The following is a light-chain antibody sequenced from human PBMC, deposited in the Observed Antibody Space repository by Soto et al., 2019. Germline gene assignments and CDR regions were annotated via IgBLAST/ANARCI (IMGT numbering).Light chain of an antibody. Sequence: QSALTQPASVSGSPGQSITISCTGTSSDVGGYNFVSWYQQHPGKAPTLIIYEVRNRPSGVSSRVSGSKSGKTASLTISRLQADDEADYYCSSYSISGTLWLFGAGTKLTVL. V-gene: IGLV2-14*01. CDR2: EVR. CDR3: SSYSISGTLWL. CDR1: SSDVGGYNF. J-gene: IGLJ3*02.